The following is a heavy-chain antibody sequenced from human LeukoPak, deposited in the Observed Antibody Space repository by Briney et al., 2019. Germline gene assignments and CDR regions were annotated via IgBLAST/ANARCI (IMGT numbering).Heavy chain of an antibody. J-gene: IGHJ4*02. CDR2: INPSGGST. V-gene: IGHV1-46*01. Sequence: ASVKVSCKASGYTFTSYYMHWVRQAPGQGLEWMGIINPSGGSTSYAQKFQGRVTMTRDTSTSTVYMELSSPRSEGTAVYYCTVYDFWSGTHDCWGQGTLVTV. CDR1: GYTFTSYY. CDR3: TVYDFWSGTHDC. D-gene: IGHD3-3*01.